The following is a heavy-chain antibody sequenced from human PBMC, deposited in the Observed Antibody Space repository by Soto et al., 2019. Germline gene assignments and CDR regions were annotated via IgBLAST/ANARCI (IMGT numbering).Heavy chain of an antibody. Sequence: SETLSLTCTVSGGSVSRDSNFWSWIRQPPGKGLEWIGYIYYSGPSRYNPSLESRVIISIDSSKNQVSLTLTSVTAADTAVYYCARGYSHYAHWGRGTLVTVSS. CDR1: GGSVSRDSNF. J-gene: IGHJ4*02. CDR2: IYYSGPS. CDR3: ARGYSHYAH. D-gene: IGHD4-4*01. V-gene: IGHV4-61*01.